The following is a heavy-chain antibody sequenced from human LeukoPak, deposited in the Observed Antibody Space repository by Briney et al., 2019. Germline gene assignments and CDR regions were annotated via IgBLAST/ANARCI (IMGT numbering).Heavy chain of an antibody. D-gene: IGHD3-10*01. V-gene: IGHV3-30-3*01. CDR3: KDSSSGSSYYFHGMDV. CDR2: ISYDGSNK. Sequence: GGSLRLSCAASGFTFSSYAMHWVRQAPGKGLEWVAVISYDGSNKYYADSVKGRFTISRDNSKNTLYLQMNSLRAEDTAFYCAKDSSSGSSYYFHGMDVWGQGTTVTVSS. J-gene: IGHJ6*02. CDR1: GFTFSSYA.